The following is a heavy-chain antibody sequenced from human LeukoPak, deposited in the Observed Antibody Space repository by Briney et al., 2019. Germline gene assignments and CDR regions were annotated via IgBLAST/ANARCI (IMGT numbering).Heavy chain of an antibody. CDR1: GYSISSGYY. V-gene: IGHV4-38-2*02. J-gene: IGHJ3*02. CDR2: IYHSGST. CDR3: ARSHYYDSSGYYRDAFDI. D-gene: IGHD3-22*01. Sequence: SETLSLTCTVSGYSISSGYYWGWIRQPPGKGLEWIGSIYHSGSTYYNPSLKSRVTISVDTSKNQFSLKLSSVTAADTAVYYCARSHYYDSSGYYRDAFDIWGQGTMVTVSS.